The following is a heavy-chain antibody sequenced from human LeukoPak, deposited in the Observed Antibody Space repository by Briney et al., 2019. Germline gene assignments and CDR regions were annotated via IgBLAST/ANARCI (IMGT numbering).Heavy chain of an antibody. J-gene: IGHJ3*02. CDR1: GFTFSAYD. CDR3: ARPGYSSSWSAFDI. Sequence: GGSLRLSCAASGFTFSAYDMNWVRQAPGKGLEWVSHITSSGSTTYYADSVKGRFTISRDNAKNSLYLQMNSLRAEDTAVYYCARPGYSSSWSAFDIWGQGTMVTVSS. D-gene: IGHD6-13*01. CDR2: ITSSGSTT. V-gene: IGHV3-48*03.